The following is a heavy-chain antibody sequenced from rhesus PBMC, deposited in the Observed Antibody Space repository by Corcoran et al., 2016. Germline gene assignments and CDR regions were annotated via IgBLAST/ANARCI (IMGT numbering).Heavy chain of an antibody. CDR3: ARAVYWYFDL. J-gene: IGHJ2*01. V-gene: IGHV4-127*01. Sequence: QVHLQESGPGLVKPSETLSLTCAVPGYSLSSSSGWSWIRQPPGKGLEWIGQIFGGTGSTYYNPSLKSRVTVSKDTSKNQFSLKLRSVTAADTAVYYCARAVYWYFDLWGPGSPITISS. CDR2: IFGGTGST. CDR1: GYSLSSSSG.